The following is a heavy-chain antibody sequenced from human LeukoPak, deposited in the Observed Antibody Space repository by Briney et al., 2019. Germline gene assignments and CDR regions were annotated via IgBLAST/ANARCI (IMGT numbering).Heavy chain of an antibody. D-gene: IGHD3-10*01. CDR2: IYYSGST. Sequence: SQTLSLTCTVSGGSISSGGYYWSWLRQHPGTGLEWIGYIYYSGSTYYNPSLKSRVTISVDTSKNQFSLKLSSVTAADTAVYYCARVIRWQFGAFDIWGQGTMVTVSS. CDR1: GGSISSGGYY. J-gene: IGHJ3*02. V-gene: IGHV4-31*03. CDR3: ARVIRWQFGAFDI.